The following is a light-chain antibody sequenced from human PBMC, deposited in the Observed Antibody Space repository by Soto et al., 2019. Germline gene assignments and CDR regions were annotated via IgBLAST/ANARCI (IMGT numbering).Light chain of an antibody. CDR3: QHYNSYGSS. CDR1: QSVSTW. V-gene: IGKV1-5*03. CDR2: KAS. J-gene: IGKJ2*03. Sequence: DIQMTQSPSILSASVGATVNITCRASQSVSTWLAWYQQKPGKAPKVMIYKASTLQIGVPSRFSASGSVTEFTLTNSSLLPDDLATYYGQHYNSYGSSFGRGTKLES.